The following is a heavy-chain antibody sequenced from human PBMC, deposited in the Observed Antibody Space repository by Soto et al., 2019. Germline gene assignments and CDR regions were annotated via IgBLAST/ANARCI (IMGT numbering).Heavy chain of an antibody. D-gene: IGHD2-21*02. J-gene: IGHJ4*02. CDR1: GYTFTSYA. CDR2: INAGNGNT. V-gene: IGHV1-3*05. Sequence: QVQLVQSGAEEKKPGASVKVSCKASGYTFTSYAMHWVRQAPGQRLEWMGWINAGNGNTKYSQKFQGRVTITRDTSASTAYMELSRLRSEETAVYYCAGSIVVVTALDYWGQGTLVTVSS. CDR3: AGSIVVVTALDY.